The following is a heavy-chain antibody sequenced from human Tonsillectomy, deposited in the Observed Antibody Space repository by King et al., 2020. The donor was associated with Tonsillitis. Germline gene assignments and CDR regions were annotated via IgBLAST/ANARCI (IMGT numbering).Heavy chain of an antibody. D-gene: IGHD3-9*01. V-gene: IGHV4-31*03. CDR1: GGSINSAAYY. CDR2: ISFGGNT. J-gene: IGHJ4*02. Sequence: QVQLQESGPGLVKPSQTLSLTCTVSGGSINSAAYYWTWIRQHPGKGLEWIGYISFGGNTYYNPSLESRVSISIDTSKNQFSVKLRSVTAADTAVYFCARANYYIGFTGYYPYFDFWGQGALVTVSS. CDR3: ARANYYIGFTGYYPYFDF.